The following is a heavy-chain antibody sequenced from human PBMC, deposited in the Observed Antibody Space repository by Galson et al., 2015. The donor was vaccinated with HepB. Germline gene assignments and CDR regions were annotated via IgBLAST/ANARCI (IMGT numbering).Heavy chain of an antibody. Sequence: SLRLSCAASGFTFSSYGMHWVRQAPGKGLEWVAVIWYDETNKYYADSVKGRFTISRDNSKNTLYLQMNSLRAEDTAVYYCARASFKGGYYGMDVWGQGTTVTVSS. CDR1: GFTFSSYG. D-gene: IGHD3-16*01. CDR3: ARASFKGGYYGMDV. J-gene: IGHJ6*02. V-gene: IGHV3-33*01. CDR2: IWYDETNK.